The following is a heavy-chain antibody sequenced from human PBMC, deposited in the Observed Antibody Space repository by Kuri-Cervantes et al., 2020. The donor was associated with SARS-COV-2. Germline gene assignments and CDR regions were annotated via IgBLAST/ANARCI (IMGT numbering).Heavy chain of an antibody. CDR1: GFLFSASA. J-gene: IGHJ5*02. D-gene: IGHD3-3*01. CDR3: ARESTIFGVVIWFDP. Sequence: GESLKISCEVSGFLFSASAIHWVRQAPGKGLEWVSGINWNGGSTGYADSVKGRFTISRDNAKNSLYLQMNSLRAEDTALYYCARESTIFGVVIWFDPWGQGTLVTVSS. CDR2: INWNGGST. V-gene: IGHV3-20*04.